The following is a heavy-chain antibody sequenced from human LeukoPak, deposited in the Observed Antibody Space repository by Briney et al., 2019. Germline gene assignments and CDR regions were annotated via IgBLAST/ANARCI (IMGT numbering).Heavy chain of an antibody. CDR3: ARSVDFWSGSDY. CDR1: GGTFSSYA. V-gene: IGHV1-69*05. Sequence: GASVKVSCKASGGTFSSYAISWVRQAPGQGLEWMGGIIPIFGTANYAQKFQGRVTITTDESTSTAYMELSSLRSEDTAVYYCARSVDFWSGSDYWGQGTLVTVSS. J-gene: IGHJ4*02. D-gene: IGHD3-3*01. CDR2: IIPIFGTA.